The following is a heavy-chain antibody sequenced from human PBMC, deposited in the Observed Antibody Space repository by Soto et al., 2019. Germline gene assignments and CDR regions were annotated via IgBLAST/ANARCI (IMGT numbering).Heavy chain of an antibody. CDR3: ARDNILGILYGGMDV. D-gene: IGHD3-3*01. Sequence: SETLSLTCTVSGGSISSGDYYWSWIRQPPGKGLEWIGYIYYSGSTYYNPSLKSRVTISVDTSKNQFSLKLSSVTAADTAVYYCARDNILGILYGGMDVWGQGTTVPVYS. V-gene: IGHV4-30-4*01. CDR2: IYYSGST. CDR1: GGSISSGDYY. J-gene: IGHJ6*02.